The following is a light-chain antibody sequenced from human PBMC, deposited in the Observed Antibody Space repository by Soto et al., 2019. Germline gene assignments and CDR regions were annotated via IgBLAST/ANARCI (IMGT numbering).Light chain of an antibody. CDR3: QQSYSTLFS. V-gene: IGKV1-39*01. J-gene: IGKJ3*01. CDR2: AAS. CDR1: QTIIKY. Sequence: DIRMTQSPSSLSASVGDRVTITCRASQTIIKYLNWYQQKPGRAPNLLIYAASSLQRGVPSRFSGSGSGTEFTLTISSLQPEDFATYYCQQSYSTLFSFGPGTKVEIK.